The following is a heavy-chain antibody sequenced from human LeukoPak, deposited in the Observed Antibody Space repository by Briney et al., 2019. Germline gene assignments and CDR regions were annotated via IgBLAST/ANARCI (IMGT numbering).Heavy chain of an antibody. CDR2: INQDGSEK. CDR1: GFTFSSHW. CDR3: ARVTSGLDY. J-gene: IGHJ4*02. V-gene: IGHV3-7*01. Sequence: PGGSLRLSCAASGFTFSSHWISWVRQAPGKGLEWVANINQDGSEKHYVDSVKGRFTLSRDNAKNSLSLQMNSLRAEDTAVYYCARVTSGLDYWGQGTLVTVSS.